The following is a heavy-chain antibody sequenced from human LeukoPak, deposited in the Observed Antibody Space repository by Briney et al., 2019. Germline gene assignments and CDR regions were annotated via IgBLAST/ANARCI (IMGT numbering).Heavy chain of an antibody. CDR2: IIPIFGTA. J-gene: IGHJ6*02. V-gene: IGHV1-69*13. D-gene: IGHD6-19*01. Sequence: VASVKVSCKASGYTFTGYYMHWVRQAPGQGLEWMGGIIPIFGTANYAQKFQGRVTITADESTSTAYMELSSLRSEDTAVYYCARDAGRSSGWETYYYGMDVWGQGTTVTVSS. CDR3: ARDAGRSSGWETYYYGMDV. CDR1: GYTFTGYY.